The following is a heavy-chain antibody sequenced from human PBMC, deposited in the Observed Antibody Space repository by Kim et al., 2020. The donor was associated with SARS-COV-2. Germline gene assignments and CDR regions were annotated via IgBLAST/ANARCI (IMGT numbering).Heavy chain of an antibody. V-gene: IGHV4-39*01. CDR2: INHFGTT. J-gene: IGHJ4*02. D-gene: IGHD3-10*01. CDR1: GESIDSATFY. Sequence: SETLSLTCTVSGESIDSATFYWGWVRQAPGKGLEWIGSINHFGTTNYNPSLKSRVAVSVDTSKNEISVTLTSVTAADTAVYYCARHYGSGTHEPPGYWGQGTLVTVSS. CDR3: ARHYGSGTHEPPGY.